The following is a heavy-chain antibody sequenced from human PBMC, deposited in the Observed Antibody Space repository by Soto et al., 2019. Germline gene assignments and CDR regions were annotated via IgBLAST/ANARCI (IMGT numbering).Heavy chain of an antibody. Sequence: HPGGSLRLSCAASGFTFSSYAMHWVRQAPGKGLEWVAVISYDGSNKYYADSVKGRFTISRDNSKNTLYLQMNSLRAEDTAVYYCARGDQLLLFYYGMDVWGQGTTVTVSS. CDR2: ISYDGSNK. D-gene: IGHD2-2*01. J-gene: IGHJ6*02. V-gene: IGHV3-30-3*01. CDR3: ARGDQLLLFYYGMDV. CDR1: GFTFSSYA.